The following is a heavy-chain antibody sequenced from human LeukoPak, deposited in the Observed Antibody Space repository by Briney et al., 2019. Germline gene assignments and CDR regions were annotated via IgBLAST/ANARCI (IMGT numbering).Heavy chain of an antibody. CDR3: ARQPPDTASFDY. V-gene: IGHV4-61*02. D-gene: IGHD3-22*01. CDR2: MYTSGST. CDR1: GGSLSSGRYY. Sequence: PSETLSLTCTVSGGSLSSGRYYWSWIRQPAGRGLEYIGRMYTSGSTNYNPSLKSRVTISVNTSKNQFSLKLSSVTAADTAVYYCARQPPDTASFDYWGQGTLVTVSS. J-gene: IGHJ4*02.